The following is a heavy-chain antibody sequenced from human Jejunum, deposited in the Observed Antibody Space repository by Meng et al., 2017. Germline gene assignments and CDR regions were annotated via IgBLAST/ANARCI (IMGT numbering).Heavy chain of an antibody. V-gene: IGHV4-34*01. J-gene: IGHJ4*02. CDR1: GESFSGYY. CDR3: RLAYCDSDCGDY. CDR2: IDDSGTT. Sequence: QVQLQQWGAGLLKPSETLSLTCALHGESFSGYYWSWIRQPPGKGLEWIGGIDDSGTTDYNPSLKSRVTMSVTTSKKQFSLKLSSVTAADTALYYCRLAYCDSDCGDYWGQGILVTVSS. D-gene: IGHD2-21*02.